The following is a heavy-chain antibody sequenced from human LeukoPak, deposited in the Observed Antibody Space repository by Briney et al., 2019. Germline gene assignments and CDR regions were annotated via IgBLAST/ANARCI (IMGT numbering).Heavy chain of an antibody. CDR2: ISPNGVIT. CDR1: GFTFSRHG. V-gene: IGHV3-23*01. CDR3: TTDRMIYATNWAVSWFDP. D-gene: IGHD2-8*01. J-gene: IGHJ5*02. Sequence: GGSLRLSCAASGFTFSRHGMNWVRQAPGKGLEWVSGISPNGVITYYADSVKGRFTISRDNSKGTVYLQMNSLKTEDTAVYYCTTDRMIYATNWAVSWFDPWGQGTLVTVSS.